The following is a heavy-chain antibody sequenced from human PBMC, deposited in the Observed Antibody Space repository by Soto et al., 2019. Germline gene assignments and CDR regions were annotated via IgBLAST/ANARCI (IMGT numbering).Heavy chain of an antibody. D-gene: IGHD5-12*01. CDR1: GYTFTSYG. V-gene: IGHV1-18*01. Sequence: ASVKVSCKASGYTFTSYGISWVRQAPGQGLEWLGWIGTYNLNTRYAQKFQGRVTITADKSTGTAYMELNSLRSEDTAVYYCVRDSPIGSTFSGYDGIDYWGQGTLVTVSS. CDR2: IGTYNLNT. J-gene: IGHJ4*02. CDR3: VRDSPIGSTFSGYDGIDY.